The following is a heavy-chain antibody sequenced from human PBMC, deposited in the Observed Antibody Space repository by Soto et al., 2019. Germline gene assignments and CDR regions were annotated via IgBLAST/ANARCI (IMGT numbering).Heavy chain of an antibody. CDR1: GGTFSSYT. CDR3: ASGMVRGVTSWFDP. Sequence: QVQLVQSGAEVKKPGSSVKVSCKASGGTFSSYTISWVRQAPGQGLEWMGRIIPILGIANYAQKFQGRVTITADKPTSTAYMELSSLSSEDTAVYYCASGMVRGVTSWFDPWGQGTLVTVSS. J-gene: IGHJ5*02. V-gene: IGHV1-69*02. CDR2: IIPILGIA. D-gene: IGHD3-10*01.